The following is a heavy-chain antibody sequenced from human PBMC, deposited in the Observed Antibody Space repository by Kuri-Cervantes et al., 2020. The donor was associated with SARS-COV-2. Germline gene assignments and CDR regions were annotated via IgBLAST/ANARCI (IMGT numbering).Heavy chain of an antibody. D-gene: IGHD1-26*01. V-gene: IGHV4-34*01. CDR3: ARSFRYSGSWSNWFDP. CDR2: INHSGST. CDR1: GGSFSGYY. Sequence: LSLTCAVYGGSFSGYYWSWIRQPPGKGLEWIGEINHSGSTNYNPSLKSRVTISVDTSKNQFSLKLSSVTAADTAVYYCARSFRYSGSWSNWFDPWGQGTLVTVSS. J-gene: IGHJ5*02.